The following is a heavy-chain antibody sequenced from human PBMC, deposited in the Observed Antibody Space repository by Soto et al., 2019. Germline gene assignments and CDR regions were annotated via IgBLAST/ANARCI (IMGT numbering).Heavy chain of an antibody. J-gene: IGHJ4*02. Sequence: ASVKVSCKASGYTFTSYGISWVRQAPGQGLEWMGWISAYNGNTNYAQKLQGRVTMTTDTSTSTAYMELRSLRSDDTAVYYCARAHDYGDYVVQFDYWGQGTLVTVSS. V-gene: IGHV1-18*01. CDR3: ARAHDYGDYVVQFDY. CDR2: ISAYNGNT. CDR1: GYTFTSYG. D-gene: IGHD4-17*01.